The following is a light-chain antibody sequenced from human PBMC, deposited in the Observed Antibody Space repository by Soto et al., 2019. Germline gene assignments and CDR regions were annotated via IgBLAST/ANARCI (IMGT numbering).Light chain of an antibody. V-gene: IGLV2-14*03. J-gene: IGLJ1*01. CDR2: DVT. Sequence: QSALTQPASVSGSPGQSITISCTGTSSDVGAYNYVSWYQQYPGKAPKYIIYDVTNRPSGGSYRFSGSKSGNTPSLTISGLEAVDEADYYCSSYTTRSTLYVFGTGTKLTVL. CDR3: SSYTTRSTLYV. CDR1: SSDVGAYNY.